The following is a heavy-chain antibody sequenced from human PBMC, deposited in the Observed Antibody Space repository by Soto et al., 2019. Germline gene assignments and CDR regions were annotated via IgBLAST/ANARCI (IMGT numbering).Heavy chain of an antibody. J-gene: IGHJ3*01. D-gene: IGHD2-21*01. CDR3: ARGHKYGGNSDAFDV. CDR2: ILPFVGTA. Sequence: QVHLVQSGAEVKKPGSSVKVSCKYSGGTFRTESINWVRQAPGQGLEWMGGILPFVGTADYAPRFQGRVTIIADAATTSADKELSSLTPQDTAVYFCARGHKYGGNSDAFDVWGQGTMVTVSS. CDR1: GGTFRTES. V-gene: IGHV1-69*13.